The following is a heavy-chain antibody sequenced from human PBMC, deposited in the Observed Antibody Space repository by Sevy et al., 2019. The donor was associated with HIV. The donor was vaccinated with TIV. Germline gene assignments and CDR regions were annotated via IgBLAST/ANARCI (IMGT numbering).Heavy chain of an antibody. V-gene: IGHV1-46*01. D-gene: IGHD3-3*01. Sequence: ASVKVSCKASGYTFTSYYMHWVRQAPGQGLEWMGIINPSGGSTSYAQKFQGRVTMTRDTSTSTVYMELRSLRSEDTAVYYCARGDLHYDFWSGSHFDYWGQGTLVTVSS. J-gene: IGHJ4*02. CDR1: GYTFTSYY. CDR2: INPSGGST. CDR3: ARGDLHYDFWSGSHFDY.